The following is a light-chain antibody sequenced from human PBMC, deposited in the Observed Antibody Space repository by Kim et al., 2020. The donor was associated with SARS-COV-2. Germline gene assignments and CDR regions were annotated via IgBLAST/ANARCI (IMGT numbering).Light chain of an antibody. Sequence: EIVMTQSPATLSLSPGERATRSCRASQSLSRDLAWYQHKPGQAPSLVIFDASTRATGIPSRFSGSGSDTEYSLTISSLQSEDFAVYYCQQYNSRYSFGQGTKLEI. CDR2: DAS. CDR3: QQYNSRYS. J-gene: IGKJ2*01. V-gene: IGKV3D-15*01. CDR1: QSLSRD.